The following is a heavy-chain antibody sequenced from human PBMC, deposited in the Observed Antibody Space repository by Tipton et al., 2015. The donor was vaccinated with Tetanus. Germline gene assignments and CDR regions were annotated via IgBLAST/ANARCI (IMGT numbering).Heavy chain of an antibody. D-gene: IGHD3-9*01. CDR3: AKDVFDYSGMDV. V-gene: IGHV3-23*01. Sequence: GSLRLSCAASGFTFSSCAMNWVRQAPGKGLEWVSGISHDGISSHYAASMRGRFTISRDSSKNMLYLQMNNLGAEDTAVYYCAKDVFDYSGMDVWGQGTTVTVSS. CDR1: GFTFSSCA. J-gene: IGHJ6*02. CDR2: ISHDGISS.